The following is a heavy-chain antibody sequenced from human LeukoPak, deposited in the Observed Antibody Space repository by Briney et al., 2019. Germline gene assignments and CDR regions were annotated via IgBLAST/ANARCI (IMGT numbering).Heavy chain of an antibody. CDR3: ARGPKARYFDL. V-gene: IGHV1-69*04. Sequence: SVKVSCKASGGTFSSYAISWVRQAPGQGLEWMGRIIPILGIANYAQKFQGRVAITADKSTSTAYMELSSLRSEDTAVYYCARGPKARYFDLWGRGTLVTVSS. CDR2: IIPILGIA. CDR1: GGTFSSYA. J-gene: IGHJ2*01.